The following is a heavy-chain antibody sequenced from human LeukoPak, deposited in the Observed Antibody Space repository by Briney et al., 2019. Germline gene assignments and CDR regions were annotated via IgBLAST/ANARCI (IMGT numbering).Heavy chain of an antibody. CDR1: GYSFTSYW. V-gene: IGHV5-51*01. J-gene: IGHJ4*02. D-gene: IGHD3-22*01. CDR2: IYPGDSDT. CDR3: ARLDYDSSGSAYYFDY. Sequence: GESLKISCKGSGYSFTSYWIGWVRQMPGKGLEWMGIIYPGDSDTRYSPSFQGQVSISADKSISTAYLQWSSLKASDTAMYYCARLDYDSSGSAYYFDYWGQGTLVTVSS.